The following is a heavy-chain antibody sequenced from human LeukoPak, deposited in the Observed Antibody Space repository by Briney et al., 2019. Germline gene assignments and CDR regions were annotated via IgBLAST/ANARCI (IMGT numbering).Heavy chain of an antibody. J-gene: IGHJ4*02. Sequence: ASVKVSCKASGYTFTGYYMHWVRQAPGQGLEWMGRINPNSGGTNYAQKFQGRVTITTDESTSTAYMELSSLRSEDTAVYYCARDDYGDQQDYWGQGTLVTVSS. CDR3: ARDDYGDQQDY. CDR1: GYTFTGYY. D-gene: IGHD4-17*01. V-gene: IGHV1-2*06. CDR2: INPNSGGT.